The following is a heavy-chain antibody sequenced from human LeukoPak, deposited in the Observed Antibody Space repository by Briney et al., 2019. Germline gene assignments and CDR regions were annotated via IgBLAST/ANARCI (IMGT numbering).Heavy chain of an antibody. CDR1: GGTFSSYA. CDR3: ARGVWGITMVRGVITSAEYFQH. V-gene: IGHV1-69*13. Sequence: SVKVSCKASGGTFSSYAISWVRQAPGQGLEWMGGIIPIFGTANYAQKFQGRVTITADESTSTAYMELSSLRSEDTAVYYCARGVWGITMVRGVITSAEYFQHWGQGTLVTVSS. CDR2: IIPIFGTA. J-gene: IGHJ1*01. D-gene: IGHD3-10*01.